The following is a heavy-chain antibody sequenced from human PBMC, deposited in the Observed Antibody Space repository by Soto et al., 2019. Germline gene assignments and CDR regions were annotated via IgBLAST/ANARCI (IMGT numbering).Heavy chain of an antibody. D-gene: IGHD3-3*01. J-gene: IGHJ5*02. CDR3: AREPGIXNP. CDR1: GDSVSSNDAA. Sequence: PSQTLSLTCAISGDSVSSNDAAWNWIGQSPSRGIEWLGRTYYRSKWNSVCAVSVKGRLTIKTDTSKNQFSLQLDSVTTEDTAEYYCAREPGIXNPWGQGIPVPVSS. CDR2: TYYRSKWNS. V-gene: IGHV6-1*01.